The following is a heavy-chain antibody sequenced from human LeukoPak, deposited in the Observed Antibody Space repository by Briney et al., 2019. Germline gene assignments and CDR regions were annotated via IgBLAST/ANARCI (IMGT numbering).Heavy chain of an antibody. CDR2: ITTTGGSI. J-gene: IGHJ4*02. CDR3: ATSFGATRGY. D-gene: IGHD3-10*01. V-gene: IGHV3-21*06. CDR1: GFSFSSYN. Sequence: GGSLRLFCAASGFSFSSYNMYWVRQAPGQGLEWVSSITTTGGSIYYADSVRGRFTISRDNAKNSLFLHMNTLRIEDTAVYYCATSFGATRGYWGQGTLVTVSS.